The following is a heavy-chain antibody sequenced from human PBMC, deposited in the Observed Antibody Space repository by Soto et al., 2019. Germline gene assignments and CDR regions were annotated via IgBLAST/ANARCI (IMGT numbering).Heavy chain of an antibody. CDR2: ISGNGGSS. CDR1: GTTSSSYA. D-gene: IGHD3-3*01. V-gene: IGHV3-23*01. Sequence: GGSLRLSCVASGTTSSSYAIGWVRQAPGRGLEWVAGISGNGGSSYYAGAVKGRFTISRDNSKNTLYLQMNSLTVEDTAVYYCAKRLFAVVVVGGYDIWGQGTMVTVSS. CDR3: AKRLFAVVVVGGYDI. J-gene: IGHJ3*02.